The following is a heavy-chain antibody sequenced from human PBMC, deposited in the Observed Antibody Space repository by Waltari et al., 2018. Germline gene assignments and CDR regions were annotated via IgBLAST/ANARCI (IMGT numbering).Heavy chain of an antibody. Sequence: EVQLVESGGGLVKPGGSLRLSCAASGFTFSSYSMHWVRQAPGKGLEWVSSISSSSSYLYYADSVKGRFTISRENAKNALDLQMNSRRAEDTAVYYCARDYCSGGSCPRVLGYWGQGTLVTVSS. V-gene: IGHV3-21*01. CDR1: GFTFSSYS. CDR3: ARDYCSGGSCPRVLGY. J-gene: IGHJ4*02. CDR2: ISSSSSYL. D-gene: IGHD2-15*01.